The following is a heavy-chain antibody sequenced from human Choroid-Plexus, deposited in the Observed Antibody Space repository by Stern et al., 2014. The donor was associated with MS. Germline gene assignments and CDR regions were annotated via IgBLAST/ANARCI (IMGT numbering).Heavy chain of an antibody. CDR1: GFTFGSCA. Sequence: MQLVESGGGVVQPGRPLRLSCGASGFTFGSCAMHWVRQAPGKGLEWVAGVSYDGSNKDYADSVKGRFTISRDNSQNNLYMQMSSLRPEDTAVYYCAKDRQYLTYFFDHWGQGSLVTVSS. D-gene: IGHD2/OR15-2a*01. CDR3: AKDRQYLTYFFDH. V-gene: IGHV3-30*18. J-gene: IGHJ5*02. CDR2: VSYDGSNK.